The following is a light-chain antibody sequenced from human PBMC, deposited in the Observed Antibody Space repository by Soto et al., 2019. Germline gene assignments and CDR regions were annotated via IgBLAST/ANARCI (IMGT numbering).Light chain of an antibody. J-gene: IGKJ2*01. Sequence: EIVMTQSPATLSVSPGERATLSCRASQSVSSNLAWYQQKPGQAPRLLIYGASTRATGIPARFSGSVSGTECTLTISSLQSEDFAVYYCQQYTNWPPNTFGQGTKLEIK. V-gene: IGKV3-15*01. CDR1: QSVSSN. CDR2: GAS. CDR3: QQYTNWPPNT.